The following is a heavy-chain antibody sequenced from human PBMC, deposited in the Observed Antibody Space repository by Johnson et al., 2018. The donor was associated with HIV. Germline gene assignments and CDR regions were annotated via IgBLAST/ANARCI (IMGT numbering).Heavy chain of an antibody. CDR1: GFTFSSYA. CDR2: ISYDGSNK. CDR3: ARDRAIVVAYDAFDI. V-gene: IGHV3-30*04. J-gene: IGHJ3*02. Sequence: QMLLVESGGGVVQPGRSLRLSCAASGFTFSSYAMHWVRQAPGKGLEWVASISYDGSNKYYAASVNGRFTISRDNSKNTLYLQMNSLRPEDTAVYYCARDRAIVVAYDAFDIWGQGTMVTVSS. D-gene: IGHD3-22*01.